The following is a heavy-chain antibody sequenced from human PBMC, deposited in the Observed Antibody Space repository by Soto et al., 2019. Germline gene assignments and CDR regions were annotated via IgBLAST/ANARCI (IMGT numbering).Heavy chain of an antibody. CDR2: IYYSGST. J-gene: IGHJ4*02. D-gene: IGHD2-8*01. CDR1: GCSISSYY. V-gene: IGHV4-59*01. Sequence: SETLSLTCTVSGCSISSYYWSWIRQPPGKGLEWIGYIYYSGSTNYNPSLKSRVTISVDTSKNQFSLKLSSVTAADTAVYYCARAARPTNGVCYSDYWGQGTLVTVSS. CDR3: ARAARPTNGVCYSDY.